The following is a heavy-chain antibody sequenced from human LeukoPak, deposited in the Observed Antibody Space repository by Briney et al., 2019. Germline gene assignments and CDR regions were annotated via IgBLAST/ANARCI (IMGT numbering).Heavy chain of an antibody. V-gene: IGHV4-59*01. Sequence: PSETLSLTCTVSGGSISSYYWSWIRQPPGRGLKWIGYIYYSGSTNYNPSLKSRVTISVDTSKNQFSLKLSSVTAADTAVYYCASANYYYYYYMDVWGKGTTVTVSS. CDR2: IYYSGST. CDR3: ASANYYYYYYMDV. CDR1: GGSISSYY. J-gene: IGHJ6*03.